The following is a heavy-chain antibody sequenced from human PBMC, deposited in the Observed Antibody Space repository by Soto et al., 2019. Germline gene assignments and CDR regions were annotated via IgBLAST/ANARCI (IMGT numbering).Heavy chain of an antibody. CDR2: MWYDGSNR. CDR3: ARDSGIGGSFDY. D-gene: IGHD1-26*01. Sequence: QVQLVESGGGVVQPGRSLRLSCAASGFTFSSYSMHWVGQAPGKGLEWVAVMWYDGSNRYYADSMKGRFTISRDSSKNILFLQMNSLRAEDTALYYCARDSGIGGSFDYWGQGTLVTVSS. J-gene: IGHJ4*02. V-gene: IGHV3-33*01. CDR1: GFTFSSYS.